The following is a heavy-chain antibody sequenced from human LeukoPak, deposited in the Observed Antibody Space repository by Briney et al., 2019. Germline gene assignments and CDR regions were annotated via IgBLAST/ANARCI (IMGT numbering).Heavy chain of an antibody. CDR2: ITSSSRYI. CDR3: AKDHESSGSGELGF. Sequence: GGSLRLSCAASGFTFSAYTMNWVRQAPGRGLEWISSITSSSRYIYYAGSVKGRFTISRDNAKNSLYLQMNNLRAEDTAVYYCAKDHESSGSGELGFWGQGTLVTVSS. J-gene: IGHJ4*02. V-gene: IGHV3-21*01. D-gene: IGHD3-10*01. CDR1: GFTFSAYT.